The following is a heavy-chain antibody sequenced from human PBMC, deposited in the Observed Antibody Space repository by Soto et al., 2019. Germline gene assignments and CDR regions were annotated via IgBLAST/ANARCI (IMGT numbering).Heavy chain of an antibody. V-gene: IGHV3-48*03. Sequence: PGRSMGLSCAASGFTFSSYAMSWVRQAPEMGLDWVSYISSSGSTIYYADSVKGRFTISRDNAKNSLYLQMNSLRAEDTAVYYCARDHHQWLAQLPLDYWGQRTLVTVSS. D-gene: IGHD6-19*01. CDR1: GFTFSSYA. CDR2: ISSSGSTI. J-gene: IGHJ4*02. CDR3: ARDHHQWLAQLPLDY.